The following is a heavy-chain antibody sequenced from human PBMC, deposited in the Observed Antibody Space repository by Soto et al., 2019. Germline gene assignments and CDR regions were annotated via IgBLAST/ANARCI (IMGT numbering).Heavy chain of an antibody. Sequence: EVQLLESGGGLVQPGGSLRLSCAASGFTFSSYAITWVRQAPGKGLEWVSIISDSGGFTYYADSVKGRFTISRDNSINTLYLQMKSLRAEDTAVYYCALRPLNWGKWYFGVWGRGTLVTVSS. V-gene: IGHV3-23*01. CDR3: ALRPLNWGKWYFGV. CDR1: GFTFSSYA. J-gene: IGHJ2*01. CDR2: ISDSGGFT. D-gene: IGHD7-27*01.